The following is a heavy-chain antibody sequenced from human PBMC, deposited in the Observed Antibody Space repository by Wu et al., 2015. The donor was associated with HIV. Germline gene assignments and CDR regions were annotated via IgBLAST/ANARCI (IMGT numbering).Heavy chain of an antibody. CDR2: ISTYNGDT. Sequence: QVQLVQSGAEVKRPGASVKVSCKASGYTLNNYDIIWVRQAPGQGLEWMGWISTYNGDTNYAQKLQGRVTMTTDTSANTAYMELRSLRSDDTAVYFCARAPSAYLKXCYFDYWGQGTLVTVSS. D-gene: IGHD3-3*01. V-gene: IGHV1-18*01. CDR3: ARAPSAYLKXCYFDY. J-gene: IGHJ4*02. CDR1: GYTLNNYD.